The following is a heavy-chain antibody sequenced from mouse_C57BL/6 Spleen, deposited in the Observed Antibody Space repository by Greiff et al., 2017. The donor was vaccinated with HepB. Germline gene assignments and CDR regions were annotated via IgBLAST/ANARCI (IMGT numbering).Heavy chain of an antibody. CDR1: GYAFTNYL. D-gene: IGHD1-1*01. CDR3: ARRLYGSSYGY. V-gene: IGHV1-54*01. J-gene: IGHJ2*01. CDR2: INPGSGGT. Sequence: QVQLKQSGAELVRPGTSVKVSCKASGYAFTNYLIEWVKQRPGQGLEWIGVINPGSGGTNYNEKFKGKATLTADKSSSTAYMQLSSLTSEDSAVYFCARRLYGSSYGYWGQGTTLTVSS.